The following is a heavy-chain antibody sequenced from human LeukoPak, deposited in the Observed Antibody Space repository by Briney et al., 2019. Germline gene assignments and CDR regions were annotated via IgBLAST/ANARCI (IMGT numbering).Heavy chain of an antibody. V-gene: IGHV1-2*02. CDR2: INPNSGGT. CDR1: GYTFTGYY. Sequence: GASVKVSCKASGYTFTGYYIHWVRQAPGQGLEWMGWINPNSGGTNYAQKFQGRVTMTRNTSISTAYMELSSLRSEDTAVYYCARDLPYCSSTSCYTLFDYWGQGTLVTVSS. J-gene: IGHJ4*02. D-gene: IGHD2-2*02. CDR3: ARDLPYCSSTSCYTLFDY.